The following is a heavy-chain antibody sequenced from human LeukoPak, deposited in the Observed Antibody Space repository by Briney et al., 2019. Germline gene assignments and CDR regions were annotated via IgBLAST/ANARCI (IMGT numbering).Heavy chain of an antibody. CDR2: ISYNSDTI. Sequence: GGSLRLSCAASGFSLSDYAMHWVRHAPGKGLEWVSDISYNSDTIAYADSVKGRFTISRDNAKNSLYLQMNSLRAEDTALYYCAKDYCGGDCYSGWYFDLWGRGTLVTVSS. V-gene: IGHV3-9*01. CDR1: GFSLSDYA. J-gene: IGHJ2*01. CDR3: AKDYCGGDCYSGWYFDL. D-gene: IGHD2-21*02.